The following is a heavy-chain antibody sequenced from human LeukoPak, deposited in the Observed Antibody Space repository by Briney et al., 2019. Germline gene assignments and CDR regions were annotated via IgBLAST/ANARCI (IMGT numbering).Heavy chain of an antibody. CDR3: ARGGSYSSGWYVGDY. CDR1: GYTFTSYG. V-gene: IGHV1-18*01. CDR2: ISAYNGNT. D-gene: IGHD6-19*01. Sequence: AASVKVSCKASGYTFTSYGISWVRQAPGQGLEWMGWISAYNGNTNCAQKLQGRVTMTTDTSTSTAYMELRSLRSDDTAVYYCARGGSYSSGWYVGDYWGQGTLVTVSS. J-gene: IGHJ4*02.